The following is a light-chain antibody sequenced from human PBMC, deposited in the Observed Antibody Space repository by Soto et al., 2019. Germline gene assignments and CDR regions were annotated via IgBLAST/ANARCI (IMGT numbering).Light chain of an antibody. J-gene: IGKJ1*01. CDR2: GAS. CDR1: PAISSY. V-gene: IGKV1-9*01. Sequence: IQLTPSPSSLSASVGDRVPITCRASPAISSYLAWYQQKPGRAPNLLIYGASTLQSGVPSRFSGSGSGTDFTLTISSLQPEDFANYYCQQLNSYPRTFGQGTKVEIK. CDR3: QQLNSYPRT.